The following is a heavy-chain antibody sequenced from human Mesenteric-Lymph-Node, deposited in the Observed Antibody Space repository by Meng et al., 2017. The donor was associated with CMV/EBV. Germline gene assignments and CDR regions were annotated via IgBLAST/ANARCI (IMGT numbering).Heavy chain of an antibody. CDR2: IYSGGST. J-gene: IGHJ4*02. Sequence: GGSLRLSCAASGFTVSSNYMSWVRQAPGKGLEWVSVIYSGGSTYYADSVKGRFTISRDNSKNTLYLQMNSLRAEDTAVYYCARDYDCSSTSCYAYWGQGTLVTVSS. D-gene: IGHD2-2*01. CDR1: GFTVSSNY. V-gene: IGHV3-53*05. CDR3: ARDYDCSSTSCYAY.